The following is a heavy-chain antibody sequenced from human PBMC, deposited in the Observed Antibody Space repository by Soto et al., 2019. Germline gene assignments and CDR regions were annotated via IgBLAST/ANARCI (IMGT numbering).Heavy chain of an antibody. D-gene: IGHD6-19*01. Sequence: EVQLVESGGGLVKPGGSLRLSCAASGFTFSSYSMNWVRQAPGKGLEWVSSISSSSSYIYYADSVKGRFTISRYNAKNSLYLQMNSLRAEDTSVYYCARVLRGSSGWYGFDYWGQGTLVTVSS. V-gene: IGHV3-21*01. CDR1: GFTFSSYS. CDR3: ARVLRGSSGWYGFDY. J-gene: IGHJ4*02. CDR2: ISSSSSYI.